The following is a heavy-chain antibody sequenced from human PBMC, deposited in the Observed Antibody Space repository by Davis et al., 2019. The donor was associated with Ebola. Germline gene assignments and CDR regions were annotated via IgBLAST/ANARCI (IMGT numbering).Heavy chain of an antibody. CDR3: ARVWSSGWNN. J-gene: IGHJ4*02. CDR1: GGSFSGYY. Sequence: SETLSLTCAVYGGSFSGYYLRWVRQPPGKGLEWIGEINHSGSTNYNPSPKSRITISVDTSKNQFSLKLSSVTAADTAVYYCARVWSSGWNNWGQGTLVTVSS. V-gene: IGHV4-34*01. D-gene: IGHD6-19*01. CDR2: INHSGST.